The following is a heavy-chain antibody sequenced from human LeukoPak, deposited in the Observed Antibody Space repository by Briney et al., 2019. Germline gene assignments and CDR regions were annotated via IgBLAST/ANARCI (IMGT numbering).Heavy chain of an antibody. Sequence: PGGSLRLSCAASGFTFSSYSMNWVRQAPGKGLEWVSYISSSSSTIYYADSVKGRFTISRDNAKNSLYLQMNSLRAEDTAVYYCARDLVAAGTGSDYWGQGTLVTVSS. V-gene: IGHV3-48*01. CDR1: GFTFSSYS. J-gene: IGHJ4*02. CDR2: ISSSSSTI. D-gene: IGHD6-13*01. CDR3: ARDLVAAGTGSDY.